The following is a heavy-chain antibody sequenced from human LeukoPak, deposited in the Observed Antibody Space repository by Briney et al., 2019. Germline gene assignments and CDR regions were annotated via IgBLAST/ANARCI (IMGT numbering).Heavy chain of an antibody. CDR1: GGSFSGYY. CDR3: ARLFSSGRAVAGTVHRGYYYYMDV. V-gene: IGHV4-34*01. Sequence: SETLSLICAVYGGSFSGYYWSWIRQPPGKGLEWIGEINHSVSTNYNPSLKSRVTISVDTSKNQFSLKLGSVTAADTAVYYCARLFSSGRAVAGTVHRGYYYYMDVWGKGTTVTVSS. CDR2: INHSVST. D-gene: IGHD6-19*01. J-gene: IGHJ6*03.